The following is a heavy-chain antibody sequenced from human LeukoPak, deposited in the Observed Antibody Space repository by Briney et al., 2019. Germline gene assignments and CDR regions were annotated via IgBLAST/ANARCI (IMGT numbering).Heavy chain of an antibody. Sequence: PGGSLRLSCLASGYAFSNYAMSWVRQAPGKGLEWVANIKQDGSEKYYVDSVKGRFTMSRDNAKNSLYLQMNSLRAEDTAVYYCARDPLRLVRGAPTRPGVVYWGQGTLVTVSS. CDR3: ARDPLRLVRGAPTRPGVVY. D-gene: IGHD3-10*01. V-gene: IGHV3-7*01. CDR2: IKQDGSEK. J-gene: IGHJ4*02. CDR1: GYAFSNYA.